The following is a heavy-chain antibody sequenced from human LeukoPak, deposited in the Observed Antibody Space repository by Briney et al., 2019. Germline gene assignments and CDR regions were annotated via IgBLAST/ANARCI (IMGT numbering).Heavy chain of an antibody. CDR2: INHSGST. CDR3: ARVGYCSGGSSPKYYYYYYYMDV. V-gene: IGHV4-34*01. D-gene: IGHD2-15*01. Sequence: SETLPLTCAVYGGSFSGYYWSWLRQPPGKGLEWIGEINHSGSTNYNPSLKSRVTISVDTSKNQFSLKLSSVTAADTAVYYCARVGYCSGGSSPKYYYYYYYMDVWGKGTTVTVSS. CDR1: GGSFSGYY. J-gene: IGHJ6*03.